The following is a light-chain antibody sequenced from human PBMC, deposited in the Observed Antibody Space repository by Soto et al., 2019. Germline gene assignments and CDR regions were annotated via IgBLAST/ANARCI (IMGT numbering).Light chain of an antibody. CDR3: QQDGSSPPLT. J-gene: IGKJ4*01. V-gene: IGKV3-20*01. Sequence: IVVMQSPGTLSLSPGERATLSCRPSQSVSNNYVAWYQQKPGQAPRLLIAGASSTATGIPNRFSGSGSGTDFTLTISRLEPEDFAVYDWQQDGSSPPLTFVGGNKVEIK. CDR2: GAS. CDR1: QSVSNNY.